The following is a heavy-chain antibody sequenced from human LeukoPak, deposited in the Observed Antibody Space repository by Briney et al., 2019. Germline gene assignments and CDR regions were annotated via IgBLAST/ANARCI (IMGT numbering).Heavy chain of an antibody. J-gene: IGHJ3*02. CDR1: GFTFGSYA. Sequence: KSGGSLRLSCAASGFTFGSYAMSWVRQAPGKGLEWVSAISGSGGSTYYADSVKGRFTISRDNSKNTLYLQMNSLRAEDTAVYYCAKVTSGAYVSAFDIWGQGTMVTVSS. D-gene: IGHD3-16*01. CDR3: AKVTSGAYVSAFDI. V-gene: IGHV3-23*01. CDR2: ISGSGGST.